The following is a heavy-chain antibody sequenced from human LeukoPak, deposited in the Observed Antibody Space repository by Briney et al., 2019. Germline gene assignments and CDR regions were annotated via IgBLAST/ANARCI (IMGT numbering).Heavy chain of an antibody. Sequence: GGSLRLSCAASGFTFRSYWMRWVRQAPGKGLEGVSRVIRDGSFTNYADSVKGRFTISRDNAKNTLYLQMSSLRAEDTAVYFCVRDGDDFNFDYWGQGSLVTVSS. CDR1: GFTFRSYW. J-gene: IGHJ4*02. CDR3: VRDGDDFNFDY. D-gene: IGHD5-24*01. V-gene: IGHV3-74*01. CDR2: VIRDGSFT.